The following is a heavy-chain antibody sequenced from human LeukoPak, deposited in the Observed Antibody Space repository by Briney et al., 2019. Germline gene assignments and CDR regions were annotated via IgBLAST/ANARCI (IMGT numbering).Heavy chain of an antibody. J-gene: IGHJ3*02. V-gene: IGHV5-10-1*01. CDR3: ATSMVRGVSKRGAFDI. CDR2: IDPSDSYT. Sequence: GESLKISFKGSGYSFISYWISWVRQMPGKGLEWMGTIDPSDSYTNYSPSFQGHVTISTDESISTAYLQWSNLKASDTAIYYCATSMVRGVSKRGAFDIWGQGTRVTISS. CDR1: GYSFISYW. D-gene: IGHD3-10*01.